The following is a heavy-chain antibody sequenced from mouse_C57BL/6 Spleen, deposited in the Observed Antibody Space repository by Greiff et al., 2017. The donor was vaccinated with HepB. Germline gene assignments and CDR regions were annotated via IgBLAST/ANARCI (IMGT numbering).Heavy chain of an antibody. J-gene: IGHJ3*01. V-gene: IGHV14-4*01. Sequence: EVQLQQSGAELVRPVASVKLSCTASGFNIKDDYMHWVKQRPEQGLEWIGWIDPENGDTEYASKFQGKATITADTSSNTAYLQISSLTSEDTAVYYCTPAYYYGSSLFAYWGQGTLVTVSA. D-gene: IGHD1-1*01. CDR3: TPAYYYGSSLFAY. CDR2: IDPENGDT. CDR1: GFNIKDDY.